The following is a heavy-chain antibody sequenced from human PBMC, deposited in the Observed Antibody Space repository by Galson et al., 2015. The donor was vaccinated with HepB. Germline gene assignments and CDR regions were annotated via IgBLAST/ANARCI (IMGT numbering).Heavy chain of an antibody. CDR2: INHSGST. CDR3: ARFEQQLVSKRGGPTQGFDY. V-gene: IGHV4-34*01. CDR1: GGSFSGYY. J-gene: IGHJ4*02. D-gene: IGHD6-13*01. Sequence: LSLTCAVYGGSFSGYYWSWIRQPPGKGLEWIGEINHSGSTTYNPSLKSRVTISVDMSKNQFSLKLSSVTAADTAVYYCARFEQQLVSKRGGPTQGFDYWGQGTLVTVSS.